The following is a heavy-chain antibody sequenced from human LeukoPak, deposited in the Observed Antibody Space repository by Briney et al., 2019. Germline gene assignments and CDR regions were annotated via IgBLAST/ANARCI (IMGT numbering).Heavy chain of an antibody. J-gene: IGHJ4*02. D-gene: IGHD6-19*01. CDR3: VRLGGGAGAWYEGRGDFDY. CDR2: IYPGDSDT. V-gene: IGHV5-51*01. CDR1: GYSFTNYW. Sequence: GESLKISCKGSGYSFTNYWIGWGRQMPGKGLEGMGIIYPGDSDTRYSPSFQGQVTISADKSISTAYLQWSSLKASDTARYYCVRLGGGAGAWYEGRGDFDYWGQGTLVTVSS.